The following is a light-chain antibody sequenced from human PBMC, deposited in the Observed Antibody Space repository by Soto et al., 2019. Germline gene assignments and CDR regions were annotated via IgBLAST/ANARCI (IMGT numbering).Light chain of an antibody. J-gene: IGKJ3*01. Sequence: EIVLTQSPATLSLSPGERATLSCRASQSLSSYLAWHQQKPGQAPRLLIYDASNRATGIPARFSGSGSGTDFTLTISSLEPEDFAVYYCQQRSNSLTFGPGTKLDIK. CDR1: QSLSSY. CDR3: QQRSNSLT. V-gene: IGKV3-11*01. CDR2: DAS.